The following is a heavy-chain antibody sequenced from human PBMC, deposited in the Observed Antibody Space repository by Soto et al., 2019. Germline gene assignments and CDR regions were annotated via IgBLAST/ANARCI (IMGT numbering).Heavy chain of an antibody. CDR1: GGSISSYY. J-gene: IGHJ4*02. Sequence: PSETLSLTCTVSGGSISSYYWSWIRQPPGKGLEWIGDIYYSGSTNYNPSLKSRVTISVDTSKNQFSLKLSSVTAADTAVYYCASDRGYCSGRSCYSIDYRGQGTLVTVSS. CDR2: IYYSGST. CDR3: ASDRGYCSGRSCYSIDY. D-gene: IGHD2-15*01. V-gene: IGHV4-59*01.